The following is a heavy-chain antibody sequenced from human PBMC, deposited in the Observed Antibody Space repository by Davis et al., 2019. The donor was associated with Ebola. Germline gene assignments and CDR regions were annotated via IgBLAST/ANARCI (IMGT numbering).Heavy chain of an antibody. J-gene: IGHJ5*02. V-gene: IGHV4-59*08. CDR3: ARVYSSGWYGWFDP. CDR2: MFYSGTT. Sequence: MPSETLSLTCTVSGDSITSSFWSWIRQPPGKGLEWIAYMFYSGTTNYNPSLQSRVIISVDTSKNQFSLKLSSVTAADTAVYYCARVYSSGWYGWFDPWGPGTLVTVSA. CDR1: GDSITSSF. D-gene: IGHD6-19*01.